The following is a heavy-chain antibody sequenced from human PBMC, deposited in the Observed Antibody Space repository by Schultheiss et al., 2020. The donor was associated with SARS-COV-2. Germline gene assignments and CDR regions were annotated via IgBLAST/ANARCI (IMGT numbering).Heavy chain of an antibody. J-gene: IGHJ6*02. CDR2: IYTSGST. Sequence: SETLSLTCTVSGGSVTSASDHWSWIRQPPGKGLEWIGRIYTSGSTNYNPSLKSRVTMSVDTSKNQFSLKLSSVTAADTAVYYCARGGHYYGSGSYYNPYYYGMDVWGQGTTVTVSS. V-gene: IGHV4-61*01. CDR1: GGSVTSASDH. D-gene: IGHD3-10*01. CDR3: ARGGHYYGSGSYYNPYYYGMDV.